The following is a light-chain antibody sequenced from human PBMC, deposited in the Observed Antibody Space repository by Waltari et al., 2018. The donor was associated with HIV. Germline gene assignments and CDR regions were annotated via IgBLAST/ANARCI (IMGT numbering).Light chain of an antibody. CDR3: GTWDSSLSGGV. CDR2: ENN. Sequence: QSVLTQPPSVSAAPGQKVTMSCSGSSSNIGNNYVSCYQQFPGTAPKLLIYENNKRPSGIPDRFSGSKSGTSATLGITGLQTGDEADYYCGTWDSSLSGGVFGGGTKLTVL. J-gene: IGLJ3*02. CDR1: SSNIGNNY. V-gene: IGLV1-51*02.